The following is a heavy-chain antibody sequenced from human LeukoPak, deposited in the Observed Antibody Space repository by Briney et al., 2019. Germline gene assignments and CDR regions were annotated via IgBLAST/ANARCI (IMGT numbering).Heavy chain of an antibody. CDR3: AKAVNGVVARDWFDP. CDR1: GFTFSNYA. CDR2: ISGSGGNT. Sequence: GGSLRLSCAASGFTFSNYAMSWVRQAPGKGLEWVSAISGSGGNTYYADSVKGRFTISRDNSKNTLYLQMNSLRAEDTAVYYCAKAVNGVVARDWFDPWGQGTLVSVSS. J-gene: IGHJ5*02. V-gene: IGHV3-23*01. D-gene: IGHD2-15*01.